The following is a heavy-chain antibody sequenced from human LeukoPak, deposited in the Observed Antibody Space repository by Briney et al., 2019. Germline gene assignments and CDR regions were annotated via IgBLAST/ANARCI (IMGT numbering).Heavy chain of an antibody. J-gene: IGHJ3*02. CDR1: GGSISNYY. CDR2: IYYSGST. Sequence: PSETLSLTCTVSGGSISNYYWSWIRQPPGKGLEWIGYIYYSGSTNYNPSLKSRVTISVDTSKDQFSLKLSSVTAADTAVYYSARDRGAAGGNAFDIWGQGTMVTVSS. CDR3: ARDRGAAGGNAFDI. D-gene: IGHD6-25*01. V-gene: IGHV4-59*01.